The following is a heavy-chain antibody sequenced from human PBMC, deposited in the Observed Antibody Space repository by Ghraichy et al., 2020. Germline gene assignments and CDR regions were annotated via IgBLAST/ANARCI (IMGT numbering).Heavy chain of an antibody. D-gene: IGHD5-18*01. CDR2: IYYSGST. V-gene: IGHV4-39*01. Sequence: ESLNISCTVSGGSISSSSYYWGWIRQPPGKGLEWIGSIYYSGSTYYNPSLKSRVTISVDTSKNQFSLKLSSVTAADTAVYYCASTNTAMGSGAFDIWGQGTMVTGSS. CDR1: GGSISSSSYY. J-gene: IGHJ3*02. CDR3: ASTNTAMGSGAFDI.